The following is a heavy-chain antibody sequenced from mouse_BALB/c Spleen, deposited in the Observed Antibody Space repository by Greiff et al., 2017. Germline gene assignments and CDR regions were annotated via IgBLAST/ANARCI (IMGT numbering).Heavy chain of an antibody. J-gene: IGHJ3*01. Sequence: VKLMESGPGLVAPSQSLSITCTVSGFSLTSYDISWIRQPPGKGLEWLGVIWTGGGTNYNSAFMSRLSISKDNSKSQVFLKMNSLQTDDTAMYYCARGIYYGNYAWFAYWGQGTLVTVSA. CDR3: ARGIYYGNYAWFAY. D-gene: IGHD2-1*01. CDR1: GFSLTSYD. V-gene: IGHV2-9-2*01. CDR2: IWTGGGT.